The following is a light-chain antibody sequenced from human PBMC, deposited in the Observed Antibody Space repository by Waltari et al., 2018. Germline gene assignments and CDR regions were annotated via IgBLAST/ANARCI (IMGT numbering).Light chain of an antibody. CDR2: GNT. V-gene: IGLV1-40*01. Sequence: PGQRVTISCTGSDSNIGAGYDVHWYQQLPGTAPKLLIYGNTNRPSGVPDRFSGSKSGTSGSLAITGLQAEDEAYYYCQSYDRSLTGSWVFGGGTKLTVL. J-gene: IGLJ3*02. CDR1: DSNIGAGYD. CDR3: QSYDRSLTGSWV.